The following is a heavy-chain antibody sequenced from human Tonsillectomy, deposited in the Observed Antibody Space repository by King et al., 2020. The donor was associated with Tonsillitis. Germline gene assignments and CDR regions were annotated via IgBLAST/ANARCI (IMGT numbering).Heavy chain of an antibody. Sequence: VQLVESGGGLVQPGRSLRLSCAASGFTFSNXAMSWVRQAPGKGLEWVSAISASGGNPYYADSVKGRFTISRDNSKNTLYLQMNSLRAEDTAVYYCSXXASPYGSSHMDYWGQGNLVTVS. CDR2: ISASGGNP. CDR1: GFTFSNXA. D-gene: IGHD6-13*01. J-gene: IGHJ4*02. V-gene: IGHV3-23*04. CDR3: SXXASPYGSSHMDY.